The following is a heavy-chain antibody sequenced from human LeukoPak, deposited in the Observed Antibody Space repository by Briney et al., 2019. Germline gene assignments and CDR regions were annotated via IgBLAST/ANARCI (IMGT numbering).Heavy chain of an antibody. Sequence: GGPLRLSCAASGFTFNSYSMNWVRQAPGKGLEWVSSISSSSSYIYYADSVKGRFTISRDNAKNSLYLQMNSLRAEDTAVYYCASPNWRSNWFDPWGQGTLVTVSS. CDR2: ISSSSSYI. CDR3: ASPNWRSNWFDP. J-gene: IGHJ5*02. V-gene: IGHV3-21*01. CDR1: GFTFNSYS. D-gene: IGHD1-20*01.